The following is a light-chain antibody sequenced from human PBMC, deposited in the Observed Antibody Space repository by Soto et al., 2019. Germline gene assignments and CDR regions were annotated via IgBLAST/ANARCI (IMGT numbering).Light chain of an antibody. CDR3: QHSYSTRWT. J-gene: IGKJ1*01. Sequence: DIQMTQSPSSLAASVGDGVAITCRASQSISSYLNWYQQKPGKAPKLLIYAASSLQSGVPSRFSGSGSGTDFTLTISSLQPEDFATYYCQHSYSTRWTFGQGTKVEIK. CDR1: QSISSY. CDR2: AAS. V-gene: IGKV1-39*01.